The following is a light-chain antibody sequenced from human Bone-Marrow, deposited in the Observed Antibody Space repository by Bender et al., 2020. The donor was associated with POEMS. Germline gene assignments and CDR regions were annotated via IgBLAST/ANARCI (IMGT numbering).Light chain of an antibody. CDR3: QAWDGSTAL. CDR2: EDR. Sequence: FGPTQAPSVSVSPGQRVTISCSGDILEIRYVSWYQQKTGQSPILVLYEDRKRPSVIPDRFSGFKSGGTATLTITVTQTADEADYFCQAWDGSTALFGGGTKLTVL. CDR1: ILEIRY. V-gene: IGLV3-1*01. J-gene: IGLJ2*01.